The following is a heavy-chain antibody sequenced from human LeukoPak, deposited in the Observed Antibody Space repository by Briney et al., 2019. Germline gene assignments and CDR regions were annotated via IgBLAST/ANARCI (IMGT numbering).Heavy chain of an antibody. CDR3: ARDISRHTYYLDY. D-gene: IGHD1-1*01. Sequence: GGSLRLSCIISGFTFSSYGMHWVRQAPGKGLEWVAVVWYDGSKKDYAESVKGRFTISRDDSESTLYLQMNSLRAEDTAVYYCARDISRHTYYLDYWGRGTLVTVSS. CDR2: VWYDGSKK. V-gene: IGHV3-33*01. J-gene: IGHJ4*02. CDR1: GFTFSSYG.